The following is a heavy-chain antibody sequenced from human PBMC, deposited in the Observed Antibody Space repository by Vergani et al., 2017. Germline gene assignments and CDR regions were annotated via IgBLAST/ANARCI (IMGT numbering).Heavy chain of an antibody. CDR1: GFTFSSYG. V-gene: IGHV3-33*01. Sequence: QVQLVESGGGVVQPGRSLRLSCAASGFTFSSYGMHWVRQAPGKGLEWVAVIWYDGSNKDYADSVKGRFTISRDNSKNTLYLQMNSLRAEDTAVYYCARDALGYCSSTSCYSLAAYYGMDVWGQGTTVTVSS. CDR2: IWYDGSNK. D-gene: IGHD2-2*01. J-gene: IGHJ6*02. CDR3: ARDALGYCSSTSCYSLAAYYGMDV.